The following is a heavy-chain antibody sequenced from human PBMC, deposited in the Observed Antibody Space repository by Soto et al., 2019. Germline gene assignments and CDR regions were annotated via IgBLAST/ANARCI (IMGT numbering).Heavy chain of an antibody. J-gene: IGHJ4*02. CDR1: GFTFSSYG. D-gene: IGHD2-8*01. CDR3: AKDGDIVLMVYALDY. CDR2: ISYDGSNK. V-gene: IGHV3-30*18. Sequence: GGSLRLSCAASGFTFSSYGMHWVRQAPGKGLEWVAVISYDGSNKYYADSVKGRFTISRDNSKNTLYLQMNSLRAEDTAVYYCAKDGDIVLMVYALDYWGQGTLVTVSS.